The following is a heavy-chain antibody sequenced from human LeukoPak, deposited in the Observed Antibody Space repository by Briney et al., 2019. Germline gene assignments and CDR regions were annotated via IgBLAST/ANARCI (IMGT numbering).Heavy chain of an antibody. CDR1: GGTFSSYA. Sequence: SVKVSCKASGGTFSSYAISWVRQAPGQGLEWMGGNIPIFGTANYAQKFQGRVTITADGSTSTAYMELSSLRSEDTAVYYCASPNYRNYYYMDVWGKGTTVTVSS. J-gene: IGHJ6*03. D-gene: IGHD4/OR15-4a*01. V-gene: IGHV1-69*13. CDR3: ASPNYRNYYYMDV. CDR2: NIPIFGTA.